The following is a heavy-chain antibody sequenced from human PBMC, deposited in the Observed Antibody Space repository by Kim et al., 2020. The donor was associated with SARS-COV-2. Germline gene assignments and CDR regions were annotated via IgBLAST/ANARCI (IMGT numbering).Heavy chain of an antibody. CDR2: INPNSGGT. CDR3: ARDCAIRDPYYFDY. D-gene: IGHD3-3*02. Sequence: ASVKVSCKASGYTFTGYYMHWVRQAPGQGLEWMGWINPNSGGTNYAQKFQGRVTMTRDTSISTAYMELSRLRSDDTAVYYCARDCAIRDPYYFDYWGQGTLVTVSS. J-gene: IGHJ4*02. CDR1: GYTFTGYY. V-gene: IGHV1-2*02.